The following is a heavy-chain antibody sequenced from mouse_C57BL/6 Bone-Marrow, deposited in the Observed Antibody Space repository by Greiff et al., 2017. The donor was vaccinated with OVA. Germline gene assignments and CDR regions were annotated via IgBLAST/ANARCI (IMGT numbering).Heavy chain of an antibody. J-gene: IGHJ3*01. CDR2: IDPANGNT. CDR1: GFNITNTY. CDR3: ASYYSRRRWFAY. D-gene: IGHD2-5*01. Sequence: VQLQQPVAELVRPGASVKLSCTASGFNITNTYMHWVKQRPEQGLEWIGRIDPANGNTKYAPKFQGKATITADTSSNTAYLQLSSLTSEDTAIYYCASYYSRRRWFAYWGQGTLVTVSA. V-gene: IGHV14-3*01.